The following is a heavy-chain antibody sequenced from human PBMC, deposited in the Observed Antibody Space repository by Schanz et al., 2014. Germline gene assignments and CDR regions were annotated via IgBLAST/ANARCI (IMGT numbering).Heavy chain of an antibody. V-gene: IGHV4-31*03. CDR3: ARHGGIPYYPMDV. J-gene: IGHJ6*02. CDR1: GASISSGGYY. D-gene: IGHD3-16*01. CDR2: ISYSGST. Sequence: QVQLQESGPGLVKPSQTLSLTCTVSGASISSGGYYWDWIRQPAGKGLEWIGYISYSGSTSFNPSLKSRLTMSVDTSKNQFSLRLSSVTAADTAVYYCARHGGIPYYPMDVWGQGTTVTVSS.